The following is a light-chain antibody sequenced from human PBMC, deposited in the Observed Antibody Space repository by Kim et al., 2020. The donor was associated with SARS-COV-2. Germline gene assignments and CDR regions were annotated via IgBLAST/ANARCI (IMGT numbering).Light chain of an antibody. Sequence: DIQMTQSPSSLSASVGDRVIITCRASQSISSYLNWYQQKPGKAPKLLMYAASSLQSGVPSRFSGSGSGTDFTLTISSLQPEAFATYYCQQSYSTPGTFGQGTKVDIK. CDR2: AAS. J-gene: IGKJ1*01. V-gene: IGKV1-39*01. CDR3: QQSYSTPGT. CDR1: QSISSY.